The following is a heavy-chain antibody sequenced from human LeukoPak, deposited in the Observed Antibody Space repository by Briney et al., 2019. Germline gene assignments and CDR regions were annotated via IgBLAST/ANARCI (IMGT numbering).Heavy chain of an antibody. CDR2: IYSGSSA. CDR1: GFTVIDNY. CDR3: ARDSLGMGWFDP. D-gene: IGHD7-27*01. V-gene: IGHV3-53*01. Sequence: PGGSLRLSCAASGFTVIDNYMTWVRQAPGKGLEWVSVIYSGSSAYYADSVKGRFTISRDNSKNTLYLQMNSLRAEDTGVYYCARDSLGMGWFDPWGQGTLVTVSS. J-gene: IGHJ5*02.